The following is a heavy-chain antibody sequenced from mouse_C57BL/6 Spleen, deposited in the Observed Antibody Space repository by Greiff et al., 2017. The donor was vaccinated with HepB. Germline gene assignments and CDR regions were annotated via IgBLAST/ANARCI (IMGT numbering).Heavy chain of an antibody. D-gene: IGHD1-1*01. CDR1: GYAFSSSW. Sequence: VKLQESGPELVKPGASVKISCKASGYAFSSSWMNWVKQRPGKGLEWIGRIYPGDGDTNYNGKFKGKATLTADKSSSTAYMQRSSLTSEDSAVYFCARVGMVGSSLAWFAYWGQGTLVTVSA. J-gene: IGHJ3*01. V-gene: IGHV1-82*01. CDR2: IYPGDGDT. CDR3: ARVGMVGSSLAWFAY.